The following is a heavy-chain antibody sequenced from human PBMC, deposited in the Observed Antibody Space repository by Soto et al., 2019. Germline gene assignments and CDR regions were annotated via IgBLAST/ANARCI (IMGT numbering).Heavy chain of an antibody. Sequence: PGESLKISCKGSGYSFTSYWIGWVRQMPGKGLEWMGIIYPGDSDTRYSPSFQGQVTISADKSISTAYLQWSSLKASDTAMYYCARDERGSDGLNLNYYYCMDVWGKGTTVTVSS. D-gene: IGHD5-12*01. J-gene: IGHJ6*03. CDR3: ARDERGSDGLNLNYYYCMDV. CDR2: IYPGDSDT. CDR1: GYSFTSYW. V-gene: IGHV5-51*01.